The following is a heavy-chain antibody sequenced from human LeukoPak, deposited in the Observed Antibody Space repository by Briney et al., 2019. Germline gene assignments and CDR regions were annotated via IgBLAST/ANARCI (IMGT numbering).Heavy chain of an antibody. CDR3: ARENSVVGAPYGY. Sequence: GGSLRLSCAASGFTFRSYAMHWVRQAPGKGLEWVAVISYDGSNKYYADSVKGRFTISRDNSKNTLYLQMNSLRAEDTAVYYCARENSVVGAPYGYWGQGTLVTVSS. CDR1: GFTFRSYA. D-gene: IGHD1-26*01. V-gene: IGHV3-30-3*01. J-gene: IGHJ4*02. CDR2: ISYDGSNK.